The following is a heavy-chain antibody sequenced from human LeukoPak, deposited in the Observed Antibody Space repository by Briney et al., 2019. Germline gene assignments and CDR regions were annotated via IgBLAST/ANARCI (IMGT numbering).Heavy chain of an antibody. V-gene: IGHV4-4*09. D-gene: IGHD4-11*01. CDR1: GGSISSYY. Sequence: SETLSLTCTVSGGSISSYYWSWIRQPPGKGLEWIGYIYTSGSTNYNPSLKSRVTISVDTSKNQFSLKLSSVTAADTAVYYCARHDSYSNYGEYFDYWGQGTLVTVSS. CDR3: ARHDSYSNYGEYFDY. J-gene: IGHJ4*02. CDR2: IYTSGST.